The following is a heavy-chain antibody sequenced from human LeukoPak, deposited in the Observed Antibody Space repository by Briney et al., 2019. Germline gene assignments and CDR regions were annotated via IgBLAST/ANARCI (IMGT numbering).Heavy chain of an antibody. Sequence: GGSLRLSCAASGFTFRSDWMTGVFEPPGKGMLGVVNIERDGSEEYYVDSVKGRFTISRDNAINAVYLQMTNLRAQGTAVYHCARDPSRGYSYGDRYYWGQGGLVTVS. J-gene: IGHJ4*02. V-gene: IGHV3-7*01. CDR1: GFTFRSDW. CDR2: IERDGSEE. CDR3: ARDPSRGYSYGDRYY. D-gene: IGHD5-18*01.